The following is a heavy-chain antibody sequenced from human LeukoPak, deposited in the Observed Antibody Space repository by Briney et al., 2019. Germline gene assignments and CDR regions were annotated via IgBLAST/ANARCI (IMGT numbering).Heavy chain of an antibody. CDR3: ARAISNDDNSGYYY. CDR1: GGSISSYY. CDR2: IYASGST. V-gene: IGHV4-4*07. Sequence: SETLSLTCTVSGGSISSYYWSWIRQPAGKGLEWIGRIYASGSTKYNPSLKSRVTMSVDTSRNQFSLKLSSVTAADTAVYYCARAISNDDNSGYYYWGQGTLVTVSS. D-gene: IGHD3-22*01. J-gene: IGHJ4*02.